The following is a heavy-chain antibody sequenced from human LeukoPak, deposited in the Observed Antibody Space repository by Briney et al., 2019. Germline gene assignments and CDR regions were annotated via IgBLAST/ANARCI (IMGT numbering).Heavy chain of an antibody. V-gene: IGHV3-23*01. J-gene: IGHJ3*02. CDR3: ARTDRTGALGRFRMRSDAFDI. CDR2: ISGSRGST. D-gene: IGHD3-3*01. Sequence: GGSLRLSCAASGFTFSIYAMSWVRQAPGKGLEWVSAISGSRGSTYYADSVKGRFTISRDNSKNTLYLQMNSLRAEDTAVYYCARTDRTGALGRFRMRSDAFDIWGQGTVVTVSS. CDR1: GFTFSIYA.